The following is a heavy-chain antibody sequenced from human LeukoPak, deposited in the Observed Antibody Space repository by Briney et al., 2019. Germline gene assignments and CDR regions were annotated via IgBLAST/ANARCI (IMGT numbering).Heavy chain of an antibody. J-gene: IGHJ4*02. CDR3: ARDVIASTAPYYFDY. V-gene: IGHV3-21*01. CDR1: GFTFSTYS. Sequence: GGSLRLSCAASGFTFSTYSMNWVRQAPGKGLEWVSSITSSSSYIYYADSVRGRFTISRDNAENSLYLQMNSLRAEDTAVYYCARDVIASTAPYYFDYWGQGTLVTVSS. D-gene: IGHD6-13*01. CDR2: ITSSSSYI.